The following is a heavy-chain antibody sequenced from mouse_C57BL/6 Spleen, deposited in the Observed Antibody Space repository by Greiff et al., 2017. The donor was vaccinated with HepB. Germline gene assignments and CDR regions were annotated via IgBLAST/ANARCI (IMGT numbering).Heavy chain of an antibody. CDR3: ARRYGSSHWYFEV. CDR2: IDPSDSYT. V-gene: IGHV1-69*01. D-gene: IGHD1-1*01. J-gene: IGHJ1*03. CDR1: GYTFTSYW. Sequence: QVQLQQPGAELVMPGASVKLSCKASGYTFTSYWMHWVKQRPGQGLEWIGEIDPSDSYTNYNQKFKGKSTLTVDKSSSTAYMQLSSLTSEDSAVYYCARRYGSSHWYFEVWGTGTTVTVSS.